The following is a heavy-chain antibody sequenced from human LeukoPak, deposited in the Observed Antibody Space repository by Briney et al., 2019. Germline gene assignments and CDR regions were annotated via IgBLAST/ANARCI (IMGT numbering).Heavy chain of an antibody. Sequence: SETLSPTCTVSGGSISSYYWSWIRQPAGKGLEWIGRIYTSGSTNYNPSLKSRVTMSVDTSKNQFSLKLSSVTAADTAVYYCARDSEYGDYDGFDYWGQGTLVTVSS. J-gene: IGHJ4*02. CDR1: GGSISSYY. CDR2: IYTSGST. D-gene: IGHD4-17*01. CDR3: ARDSEYGDYDGFDY. V-gene: IGHV4-4*07.